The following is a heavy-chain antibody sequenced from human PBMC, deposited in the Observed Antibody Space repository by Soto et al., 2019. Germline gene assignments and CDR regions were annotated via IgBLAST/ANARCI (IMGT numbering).Heavy chain of an antibody. CDR1: GFTFRSYA. J-gene: IGHJ4*02. CDR2: INNGGGNT. Sequence: PGGSLRLSCAASGFTFRSYAMSWVRQAPGKGLEWVSAINNGGGNTYYADSVKGRFTISRDNSKNALYLQMNGLGAEDTAVYYCAKVGVLCSSTSCYYTYFDHWGQGTLVTVSS. CDR3: AKVGVLCSSTSCYYTYFDH. D-gene: IGHD2-2*01. V-gene: IGHV3-23*01.